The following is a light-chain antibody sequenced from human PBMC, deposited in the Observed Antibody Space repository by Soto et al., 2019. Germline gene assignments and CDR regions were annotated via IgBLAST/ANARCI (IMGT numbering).Light chain of an antibody. V-gene: IGLV2-11*01. CDR3: CSYAGSYPYV. CDR2: DVN. J-gene: IGLJ1*01. Sequence: QSALTQPRSVSGSPGQSVTISCTGTSSDVGGYNYVSWYQQHPGKAPKLMIYDVNKRPSGVPDRFSGSKSGNTASLTTSGLQAEDEADYYRCSYAGSYPYVFGTGTKLTVL. CDR1: SSDVGGYNY.